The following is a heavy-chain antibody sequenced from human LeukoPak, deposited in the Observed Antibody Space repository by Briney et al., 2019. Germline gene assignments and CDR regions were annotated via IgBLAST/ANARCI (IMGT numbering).Heavy chain of an antibody. Sequence: SETLSLTCNVSGDSISSYYWSWIRQPPGKGLEWIGYMYYSGSTNYNPSLKSRVTISVDTSKNQFSLKLSSVTAADTAVYYCARSMYSSSWYSPVDYWGQGTLVTVSS. J-gene: IGHJ4*02. CDR1: GDSISSYY. CDR3: ARSMYSSSWYSPVDY. D-gene: IGHD6-13*01. V-gene: IGHV4-59*01. CDR2: MYYSGST.